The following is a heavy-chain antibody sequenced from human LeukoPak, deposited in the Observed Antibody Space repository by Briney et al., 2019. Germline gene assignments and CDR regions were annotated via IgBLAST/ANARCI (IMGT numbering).Heavy chain of an antibody. CDR3: AREAGAESEYYYGSGSSLFYYFDY. CDR1: GGSFSGYY. Sequence: SETLSLTCAVYGGSFSGYYWSWIRQPPGKGLEWIGEINHSGSTNYNPSLKSRVTISVDTSKNQFSLKLSSVTAADTAVYYCAREAGAESEYYYGSGSSLFYYFDYWGQGTLVTVSS. CDR2: INHSGST. D-gene: IGHD3-10*01. V-gene: IGHV4-34*01. J-gene: IGHJ4*02.